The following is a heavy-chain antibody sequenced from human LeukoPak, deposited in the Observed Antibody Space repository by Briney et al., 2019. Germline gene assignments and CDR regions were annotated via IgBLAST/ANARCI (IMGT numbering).Heavy chain of an antibody. D-gene: IGHD5-18*01. J-gene: IGHJ3*02. CDR2: ISGSGGST. CDR3: ARNSGYSYGLLAFDI. CDR1: GFTFSSYA. Sequence: GGSLRLSCAASGFTFSSYAMSWVRQAPGKGLEWVSAISGSGGSTYYADSVKGRFTISRDNAKNSLYLQMNSLRAEDTAVYYCARNSGYSYGLLAFDIWGQGTMVTVSS. V-gene: IGHV3-23*01.